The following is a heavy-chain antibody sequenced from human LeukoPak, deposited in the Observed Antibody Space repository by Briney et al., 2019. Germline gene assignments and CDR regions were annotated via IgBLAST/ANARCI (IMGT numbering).Heavy chain of an antibody. D-gene: IGHD3-10*01. CDR1: GFTFSNYN. J-gene: IGHJ4*02. CDR2: ITSRSSSI. Sequence: GGSLRLSCAASGFTFSNYNMNWVRQAPGKGLEWVSYITSRSSSIYYADSVKGRFTVSRDNAQNSLYLQMNSLRDEDTAVYYCARDSRFGKLLIPYFDYWGQGTLVTVSS. CDR3: ARDSRFGKLLIPYFDY. V-gene: IGHV3-48*02.